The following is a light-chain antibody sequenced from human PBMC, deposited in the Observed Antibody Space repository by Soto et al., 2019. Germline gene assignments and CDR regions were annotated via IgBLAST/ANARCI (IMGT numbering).Light chain of an antibody. CDR1: SSDVGGYNY. V-gene: IGLV2-14*01. J-gene: IGLJ3*02. CDR3: SSYTTSGTPV. CDR2: EVS. Sequence: QSALTQPASVSGSPGQTITISCTGTSSDVGGYNYLSWYQQHPGKAPEVMIYEVSNRPSGVSNSFSGSNSSNTATLTISGLQAEDEADYFCSSYTTSGTPVFGGGTKLTVL.